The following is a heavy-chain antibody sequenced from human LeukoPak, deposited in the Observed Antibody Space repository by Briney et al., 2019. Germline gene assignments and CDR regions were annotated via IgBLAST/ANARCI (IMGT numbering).Heavy chain of an antibody. J-gene: IGHJ4*02. D-gene: IGHD3-10*01. CDR3: ASYGITMVRGVIIEGAPDY. CDR1: GDSVSSGSYY. CDR2: IYYSGST. V-gene: IGHV4-61*01. Sequence: SETLSLTCTVSGDSVSSGSYYWSWIRQPPGKGLEWIGYIYYSGSTNYNPSLKSRVTISVDTSKNQFSLKLSSVTAADTAVYYCASYGITMVRGVIIEGAPDYWGQGTLVTVSS.